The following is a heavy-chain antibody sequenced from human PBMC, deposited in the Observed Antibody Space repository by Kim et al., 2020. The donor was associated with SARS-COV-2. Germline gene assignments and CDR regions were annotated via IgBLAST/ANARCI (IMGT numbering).Heavy chain of an antibody. D-gene: IGHD4-17*01. Sequence: GGSLRLSCAASGFTFSSYAMHWVRQAPGKGLEWVAVISYDGSNKYYADSVKGRFTISRDNSKNTLYLQMNSLRAEDTAVYYCARGEYPAVAFDIWGQGTMVTVSS. CDR3: ARGEYPAVAFDI. CDR2: ISYDGSNK. V-gene: IGHV3-30-3*01. CDR1: GFTFSSYA. J-gene: IGHJ3*02.